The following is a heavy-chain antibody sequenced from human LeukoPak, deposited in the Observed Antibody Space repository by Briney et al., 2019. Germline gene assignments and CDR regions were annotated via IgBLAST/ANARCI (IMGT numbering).Heavy chain of an antibody. CDR2: ISTDNGDT. V-gene: IGHV1-18*01. CDR1: GYTFTSYG. CDR3: AREGLGELTLDY. Sequence: ASVKVSCKASGYTFTSYGISWVRQAPGQGLEWMGWISTDNGDTNYAQKLQGRVTMTTDTSTSTAYMELRSLRSDDTAVYYCAREGLGELTLDYWGQGTLVTVSS. D-gene: IGHD3-16*01. J-gene: IGHJ4*02.